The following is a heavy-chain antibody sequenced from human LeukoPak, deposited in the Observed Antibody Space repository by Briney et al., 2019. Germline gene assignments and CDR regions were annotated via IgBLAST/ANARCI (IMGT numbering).Heavy chain of an antibody. CDR2: IRGSGDST. Sequence: GGSLGLSCAASGFTFSTYAMNWVRQAPGKGLEWVSTIRGSGDSTYYADSVKGRFTISRDNSRNTLYLHMNILRAEDTAVYYCAKMLGAYRVFDSWGQGTRVTVSS. D-gene: IGHD1-26*01. V-gene: IGHV3-23*01. CDR1: GFTFSTYA. J-gene: IGHJ4*02. CDR3: AKMLGAYRVFDS.